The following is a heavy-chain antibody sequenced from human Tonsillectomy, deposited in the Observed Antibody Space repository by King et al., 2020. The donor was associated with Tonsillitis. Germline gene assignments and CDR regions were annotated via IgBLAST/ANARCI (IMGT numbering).Heavy chain of an antibody. CDR2: XXXXXXX. CDR3: AREGVTMIRGVSDAYYYYGMDV. CDR1: GGSXXGYY. D-gene: IGHD3-10*01. V-gene: IGHV4-34*01. J-gene: IGHJ6*02. Sequence: VQLQQWGAGLLKXSETLSLTXAXYGGSXXGYYWSWXRXAXGKXXXWXXXXXXXXXXXXXXXXXXRVTLSIXXXXNXFSXKXXXXXAADXAVYYCAREGVTMIRGVSDAYYYYGMDVWGQGTTVTVSS.